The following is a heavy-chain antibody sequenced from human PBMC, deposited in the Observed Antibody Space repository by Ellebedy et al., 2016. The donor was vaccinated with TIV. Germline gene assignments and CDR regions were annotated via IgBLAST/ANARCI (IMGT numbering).Heavy chain of an antibody. J-gene: IGHJ4*02. CDR1: GFTFDSYA. CDR3: ARDLDKSSGWYGGAAY. Sequence: GESLKISCVASGFTFDSYAMHWVRQAPGKGLEWVAVISHDGSSQYYADSVKGRFTVSRDNSMTTVYLEMNSLSAEDTALYYCARDLDKSSGWYGGAAYWGQGTQVTVSS. D-gene: IGHD6-19*01. V-gene: IGHV3-30-3*01. CDR2: ISHDGSSQ.